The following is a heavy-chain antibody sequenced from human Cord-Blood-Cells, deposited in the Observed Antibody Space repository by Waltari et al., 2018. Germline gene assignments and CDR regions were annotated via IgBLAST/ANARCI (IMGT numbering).Heavy chain of an antibody. CDR3: AKDRRWYFDL. V-gene: IGHV3-30*18. CDR1: GFTFSSYG. J-gene: IGHJ2*01. CDR2: ISYDGSNK. Sequence: QVQLVESGGGVVQTGRSLRLSCAASGFTFSSYGMHWVRQAPGKGLEWVAVISYDGSNKYYADSVKGRFTISRDNSKNTLYLQMNSLRAEDTAVYYCAKDRRWYFDLWGRGTLVTVSS.